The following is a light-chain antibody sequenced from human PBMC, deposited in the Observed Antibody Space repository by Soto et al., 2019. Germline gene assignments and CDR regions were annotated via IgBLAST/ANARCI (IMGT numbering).Light chain of an antibody. J-gene: IGKJ5*01. CDR3: HQCDSSPWT. CDR1: QSVGSNY. Sequence: EIVLIQSPATLSLSPGERATLSCRASQSVGSNYLAWYQQKPGQAPRLLIYGASSRATGIPDRFSGSGSGTDFTLTISRLEPEDFAVFYCHQCDSSPWTFGQGTRLEI. V-gene: IGKV3-20*01. CDR2: GAS.